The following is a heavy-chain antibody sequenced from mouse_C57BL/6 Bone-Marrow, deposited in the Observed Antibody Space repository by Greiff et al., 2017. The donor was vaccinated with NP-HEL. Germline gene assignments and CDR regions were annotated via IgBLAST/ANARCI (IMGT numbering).Heavy chain of an antibody. D-gene: IGHD2-4*01. CDR2: ISSGSSTI. CDR3: ARYDYDYDDFDY. Sequence: EVKLMESGGGLVKPGGSLKLSCAASGFTFSDYGMHWVRQAPEKGLEWVAYISSGSSTIYYADTVKGRFTISRDNAKNTLFLQMTSLRSEDTAMYYCARYDYDYDDFDYWGQGTTLTVSS. CDR1: GFTFSDYG. V-gene: IGHV5-17*01. J-gene: IGHJ2*01.